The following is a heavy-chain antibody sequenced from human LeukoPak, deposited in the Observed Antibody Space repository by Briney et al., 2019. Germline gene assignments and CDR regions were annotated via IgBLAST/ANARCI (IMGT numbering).Heavy chain of an antibody. CDR1: GGSISSSSYY. CDR2: IFYSGTR. Sequence: SETLSLTCTVSGGSISSSSYYWGWIRQPPGKGLEWIGSIFYSGTRYYNPSLKSRVTISVDTSKNQFSLKLSSVTAADMAVYYCARGIAATSTFDYWGQGTLVTVSS. D-gene: IGHD6-13*01. J-gene: IGHJ4*02. CDR3: ARGIAATSTFDY. V-gene: IGHV4-39*07.